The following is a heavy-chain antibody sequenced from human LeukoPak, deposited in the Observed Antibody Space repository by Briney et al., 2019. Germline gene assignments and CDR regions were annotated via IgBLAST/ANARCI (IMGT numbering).Heavy chain of an antibody. CDR3: ARDGGTTYYDILTGPTTHYYGMDV. J-gene: IGHJ6*02. Sequence: GASVKVSCKASGYTFTSYAMHWVRQAPGQRLEWMGWINAGNGNTKYSQKFQGRVTITRDTSASTAYMELSSLRSEDTAVYYCARDGGTTYYDILTGPTTHYYGMDVWGQGTTVTVSS. V-gene: IGHV1-3*01. D-gene: IGHD3-9*01. CDR2: INAGNGNT. CDR1: GYTFTSYA.